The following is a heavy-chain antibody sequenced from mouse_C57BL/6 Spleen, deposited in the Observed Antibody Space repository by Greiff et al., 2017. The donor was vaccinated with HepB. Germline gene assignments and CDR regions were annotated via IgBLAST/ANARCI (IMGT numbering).Heavy chain of an antibody. Sequence: VKLVESGAELARPGASVKLSCKASGYTFTSYGISWVKQRTGQGLEWIGEIYPRSGNTYYNEKFKGKATLTADKSSSTAYMELRSLTSEDSAVYFCARKRDYGSSYDYFDYWGQGTTLTVSS. CDR2: IYPRSGNT. V-gene: IGHV1-81*01. J-gene: IGHJ2*01. D-gene: IGHD1-1*01. CDR1: GYTFTSYG. CDR3: ARKRDYGSSYDYFDY.